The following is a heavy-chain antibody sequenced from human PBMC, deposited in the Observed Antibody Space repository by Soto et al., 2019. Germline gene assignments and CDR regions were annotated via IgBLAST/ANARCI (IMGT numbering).Heavy chain of an antibody. Sequence: QVQLVQSGAEVKKPGASVTVFFKASGGTFGNSAFSWVRQAPGQGLGWMGGKIPIFPTPDYAQKFQGRVKIIEDESTSTAYMELTSLTSEDPAVYTCARDTYRLQLGGNYYYAMEVWGQGTTVTVSS. CDR1: GGTFGNSA. CDR2: KIPIFPTP. V-gene: IGHV1-69*12. CDR3: ARDTYRLQLGGNYYYAMEV. D-gene: IGHD5-12*01. J-gene: IGHJ6*02.